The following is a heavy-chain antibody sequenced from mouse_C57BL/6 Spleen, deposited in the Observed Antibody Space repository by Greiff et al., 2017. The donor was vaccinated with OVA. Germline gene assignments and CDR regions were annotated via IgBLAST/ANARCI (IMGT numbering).Heavy chain of an antibody. D-gene: IGHD5-1-1*01. J-gene: IGHJ4*01. CDR1: GYTFTDYY. CDR3: ARQSLPYIPWDYAMDY. CDR2: INPNNGGT. Sequence: EVQLQQSGPELVKPGASVKISCKASGYTFTDYYMNWVKQSHGKSLEWIGDINPNNGGTSYNQKFKGKATLTVDKSSSTAYMELRSLTSEDSAVYYCARQSLPYIPWDYAMDYWGQGTSVTVSS. V-gene: IGHV1-26*01.